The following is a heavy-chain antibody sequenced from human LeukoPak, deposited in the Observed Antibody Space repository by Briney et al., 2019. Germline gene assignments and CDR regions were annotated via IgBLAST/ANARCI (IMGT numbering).Heavy chain of an antibody. D-gene: IGHD3-22*01. CDR1: GFTFSSYW. V-gene: IGHV3-7*01. CDR2: IKQDGSEK. J-gene: IGHJ4*02. CDR3: ARDRYYDSSGYYYGY. Sequence: GGSLRLSCAASGFTFSSYWMSWVRQAPGKGLEWVANIKQDGSEKYYVDSVKGRFTISRDNAKNSLYLQMNSLRAEDTAVYYCARDRYYDSSGYYYGYWGQGTLVTVSS.